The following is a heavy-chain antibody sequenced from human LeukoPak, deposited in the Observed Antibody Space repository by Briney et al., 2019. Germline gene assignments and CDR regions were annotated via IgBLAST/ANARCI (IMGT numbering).Heavy chain of an antibody. CDR1: GFTFSDYY. D-gene: IGHD3-22*01. Sequence: PAGSLRLSCAASGFTFSDYYMTWIRQAPGKGLEWVSYISGVSSYTNYADSVKGRFTISRDNAKNSLYLQMNSLRAEDTAVYYCASRGDTSGYYYFDYWGQGTLVTVSS. V-gene: IGHV3-11*03. CDR2: ISGVSSYT. J-gene: IGHJ4*02. CDR3: ASRGDTSGYYYFDY.